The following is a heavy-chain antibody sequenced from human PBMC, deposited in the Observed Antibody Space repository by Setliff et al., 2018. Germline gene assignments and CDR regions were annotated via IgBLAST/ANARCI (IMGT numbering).Heavy chain of an antibody. V-gene: IGHV1-18*01. CDR3: ARDSPTVVTHIRAFDI. CDR1: GYTFTNYG. J-gene: IGHJ3*02. CDR2: ISASNGNT. D-gene: IGHD4-17*01. Sequence: ASVKVSCKASGYTFTNYGISWVRQAPGQGLEWMGWISASNGNTNSAQKLQGRVTMTTDTSTSTAYMELRSLRSDVTAVYYCARDSPTVVTHIRAFDIWGQGTMVTVSS.